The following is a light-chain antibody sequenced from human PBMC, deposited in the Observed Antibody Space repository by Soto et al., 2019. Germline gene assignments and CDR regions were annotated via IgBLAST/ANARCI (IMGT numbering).Light chain of an antibody. J-gene: IGKJ1*01. V-gene: IGKV1-39*01. CDR2: AAS. CDR3: QQTYSTPTT. Sequence: IQMTQSPSTLSSSVVFRVSMACRASQSIDSRLAWYQQRPGKAPDLLIYAASSLQSGVPSRFSGSGSGTDFTLTISSLQPEDFATYYCQQTYSTPTTFGQGTTGDLK. CDR1: QSIDSR.